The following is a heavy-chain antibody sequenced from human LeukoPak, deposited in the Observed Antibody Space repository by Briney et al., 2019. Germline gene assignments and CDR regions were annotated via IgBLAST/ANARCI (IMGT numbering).Heavy chain of an antibody. Sequence: SETLSLTCTVSGGSISSYYWSWIRQPPGKGLEWIGYIYYSGSTNYNPSLKSRVTISVDTSKNQFSLRLSSVTAADTAVYYCASQRGIGSSWYSYWGQGTLVTVSS. CDR3: ASQRGIGSSWYSY. CDR1: GGSISSYY. D-gene: IGHD6-13*01. V-gene: IGHV4-59*01. CDR2: IYYSGST. J-gene: IGHJ4*02.